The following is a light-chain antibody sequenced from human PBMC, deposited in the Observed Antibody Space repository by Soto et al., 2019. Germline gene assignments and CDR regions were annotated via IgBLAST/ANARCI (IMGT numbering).Light chain of an antibody. J-gene: IGKJ2*01. CDR3: QQYKAYPYT. CDR2: KVS. V-gene: IGKV1-5*03. Sequence: DIQMTQSPSTLSASVGDRVTITCRASQTIDNWLAWYQQIPGKAPNLLIYKVSSLDSGVPSRFSGSGSGTEFTLTITSLQPEDFATYYCQQYKAYPYTFAQGTKLQI. CDR1: QTIDNW.